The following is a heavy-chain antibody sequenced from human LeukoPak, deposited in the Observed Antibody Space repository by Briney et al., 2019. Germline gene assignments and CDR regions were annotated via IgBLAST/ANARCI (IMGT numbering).Heavy chain of an antibody. CDR3: ARYRSSSIAARWDY. CDR2: IYYSGST. D-gene: IGHD6-6*01. Sequence: SETLSLTCTVSGGSISSYYWSWIRQPPGKGLEWIGYIYYSGSTNYNPSLKSRVTISVDTSKNQFSLKLSSVTAADTAVYYCARYRSSSIAARWDYXXXGXLVTASS. J-gene: IGHJ4*02. CDR1: GGSISSYY. V-gene: IGHV4-59*01.